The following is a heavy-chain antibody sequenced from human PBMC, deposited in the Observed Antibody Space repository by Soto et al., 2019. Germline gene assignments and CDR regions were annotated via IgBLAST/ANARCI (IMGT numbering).Heavy chain of an antibody. CDR2: IWSDGSNK. V-gene: IGHV3-33*01. CDR1: GSIFTGYG. CDR3: ARVGIGGRTSGGNFDY. Sequence: GGSLRLSCAASGSIFTGYGMHWVRQAPGKGLEWVAVIWSDGSNKYYADSVKGRFTISRDNSKNMLYLQMNSLRVEDTAVYYWARVGIGGRTSGGNFDYWGKGTLVPASS. J-gene: IGHJ4*02. D-gene: IGHD2-15*01.